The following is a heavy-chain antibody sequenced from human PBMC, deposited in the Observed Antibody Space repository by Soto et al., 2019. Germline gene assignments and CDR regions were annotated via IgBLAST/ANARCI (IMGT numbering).Heavy chain of an antibody. J-gene: IGHJ4*02. CDR3: ATGANFYYDTSRY. CDR1: GFTFSIYA. D-gene: IGHD3-22*01. V-gene: IGHV3-30-3*01. CDR2: MSPNGNSQ. Sequence: GGSLRLSCAAPGFTFSIYALHWVRQAPGKGLEWVAVMSPNGNSQYYADSVKGRFTISRDTSKSTLYLQMTSLRPDDTAVCYCATGANFYYDTSRYWGQGTLVTVSS.